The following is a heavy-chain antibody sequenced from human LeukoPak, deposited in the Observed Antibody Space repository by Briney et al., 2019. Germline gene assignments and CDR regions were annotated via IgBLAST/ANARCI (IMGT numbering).Heavy chain of an antibody. D-gene: IGHD3-22*01. J-gene: IGHJ4*02. CDR3: ARGGRKSGYSSINGDF. Sequence: ASVKVSCKASGYTFSNYGICWVRQAPGRGLEWMGWISAYNGYTNYAQKLQGRVTMTTDTSTSTAYMELRSLRSDDTAVYYCARGGRKSGYSSINGDFWGQGTLVTVSS. V-gene: IGHV1-18*01. CDR2: ISAYNGYT. CDR1: GYTFSNYG.